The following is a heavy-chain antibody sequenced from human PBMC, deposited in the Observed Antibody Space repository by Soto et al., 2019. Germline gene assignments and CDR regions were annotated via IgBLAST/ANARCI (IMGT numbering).Heavy chain of an antibody. J-gene: IGHJ4*02. CDR1: GFTFSRYG. D-gene: IGHD5-12*01. Sequence: GGSLRLSCVGSGFTFSRYGTHWVRQAPGKGLEWVAVISYDGGTTDYAAPVKGRFTISRDDSKNTLYLQMNSLKTEDTAVYYCTADSGYDSEVDYWGQGTLVTVSS. V-gene: IGHV3-15*01. CDR3: TADSGYDSEVDY. CDR2: ISYDGGTT.